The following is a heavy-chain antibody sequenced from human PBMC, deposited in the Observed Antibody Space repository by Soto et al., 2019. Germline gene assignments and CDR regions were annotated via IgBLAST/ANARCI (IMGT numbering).Heavy chain of an antibody. D-gene: IGHD3-16*01. J-gene: IGHJ6*02. CDR3: ARVGEGAVLKTYHGSHV. V-gene: IGHV1-69*12. CDR1: GGTFSNYA. CDR2: IVPIFGTT. Sequence: QVQLVQSGAEVKKPGSSVKVSCKVSGGTFSNYAIDWVRLAPGHGLEWMGGIVPIFGTTYYTQKFQGRATIIAADSTTTAWLEMSSRSSEDAAIYYCARVGEGAVLKTYHGSHVWGQGAARTVSS.